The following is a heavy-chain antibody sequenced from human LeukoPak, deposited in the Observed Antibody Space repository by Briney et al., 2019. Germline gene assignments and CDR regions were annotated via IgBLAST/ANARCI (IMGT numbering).Heavy chain of an antibody. J-gene: IGHJ3*02. D-gene: IGHD6-13*01. CDR2: ITVDGEDT. CDR1: GFNFRKYG. V-gene: IGHV3-23*01. Sequence: GGSLRLSCDASGFNFRKYGMTWVRQAPGKGLEWVSSITVDGEDTFYADSVKGRFTISRDDSMNRLFLQMDSLRAEDTAVYYCASIRNLGIAAAGTRDGAFDIWGQGTMVTVSS. CDR3: ASIRNLGIAAAGTRDGAFDI.